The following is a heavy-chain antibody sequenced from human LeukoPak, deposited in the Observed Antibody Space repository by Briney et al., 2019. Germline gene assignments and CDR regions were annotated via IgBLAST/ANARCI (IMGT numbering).Heavy chain of an antibody. CDR1: GFTFSSYW. D-gene: IGHD3-22*01. J-gene: IGHJ3*02. V-gene: IGHV3-9*01. CDR2: ISWNSGSI. Sequence: PGGSLRLSCAASGFTFSSYWMHWVRQAPGKGLEWVSGISWNSGSIGYADSVKGRFTISRDNAKNSLYLQMNSLRAEDTALYYCAKDSWGGHYDSSGYYYDAFDIWGQGTMVTVSS. CDR3: AKDSWGGHYDSSGYYYDAFDI.